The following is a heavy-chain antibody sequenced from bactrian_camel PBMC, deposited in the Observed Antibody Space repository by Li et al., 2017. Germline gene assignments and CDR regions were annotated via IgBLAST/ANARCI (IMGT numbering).Heavy chain of an antibody. Sequence: DVQLVESGGGSVQVGGSLTLSCQYSGIPYTSFCMGWLRQPPGKEREGVAIIQPFSDAKYYADSVKGRFTISPGNATNTVSLQMNSLRPEDTAMYYCATPRRIPCNWSAGIAVRGQGTQVTVS. V-gene: IGHV3S40*01. D-gene: IGHD7*01. CDR2: IQPFSDAK. CDR3: ATPRRIPCNWSAGIAV. J-gene: IGHJ4*01. CDR1: GIPYTSFC.